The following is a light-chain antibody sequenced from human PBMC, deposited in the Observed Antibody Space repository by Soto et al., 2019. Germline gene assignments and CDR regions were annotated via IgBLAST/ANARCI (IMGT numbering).Light chain of an antibody. CDR1: QSISSY. J-gene: IGKJ4*01. CDR3: QQCYTTLLT. Sequence: DIQMTQSPSSLSASVGDRVTITCRASQSISSYLNWYQQKPGKAPKLLIYDASSLQSGVPSRFSGSGSGTDFTLTISSLQPEDFATYYCQQCYTTLLTFGGGTKVEIK. V-gene: IGKV1-39*01. CDR2: DAS.